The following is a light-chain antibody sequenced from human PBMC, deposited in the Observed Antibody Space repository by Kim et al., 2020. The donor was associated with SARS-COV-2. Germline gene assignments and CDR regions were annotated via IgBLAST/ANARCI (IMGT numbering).Light chain of an antibody. V-gene: IGLV2-14*03. CDR3: SSYTSSSTWV. CDR2: DVS. Sequence: GQSITTTVTGPISDVGAYDYVSWYQQLPGTAPNLMIYDVSERPSGVSYRFSGSKSGNTASLTISRLRAEDEADYYCSSYTSSSTWVFGGGTQLTVL. CDR1: ISDVGAYDY. J-gene: IGLJ3*02.